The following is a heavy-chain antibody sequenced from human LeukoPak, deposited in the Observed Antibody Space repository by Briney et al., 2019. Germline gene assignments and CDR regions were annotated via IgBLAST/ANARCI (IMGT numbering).Heavy chain of an antibody. Sequence: GGSLRLSCAASGFTFSSYWMSWVRQAPGKGLEWVANIKQDGSEKYYVDSVKGRFTISRDNAKNSLYLQMNSLRAEDTAVYYCAREYCSSTSCYAYYYYGMDVWGQGTTVTVSS. V-gene: IGHV3-7*03. CDR2: IKQDGSEK. D-gene: IGHD2-2*01. CDR3: AREYCSSTSCYAYYYYGMDV. J-gene: IGHJ6*02. CDR1: GFTFSSYW.